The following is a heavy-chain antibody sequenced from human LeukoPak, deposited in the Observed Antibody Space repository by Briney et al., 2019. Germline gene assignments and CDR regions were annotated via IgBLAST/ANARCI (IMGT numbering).Heavy chain of an antibody. CDR1: GYTFTGYY. Sequence: ASVKVPCKASGYTFTGYYMHWVRQAPGQGLEWMGWINPNSGGTNYAQKFQGRVTMTRDTSISTAYMELSRLRSDDTAVYYCARARGGSGSYYTPYYFDYWGQGTLVTVSS. J-gene: IGHJ4*02. V-gene: IGHV1-2*02. D-gene: IGHD3-10*01. CDR2: INPNSGGT. CDR3: ARARGGSGSYYTPYYFDY.